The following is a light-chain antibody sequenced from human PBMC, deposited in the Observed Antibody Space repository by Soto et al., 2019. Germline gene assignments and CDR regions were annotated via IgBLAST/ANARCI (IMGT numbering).Light chain of an antibody. V-gene: IGKV3-20*01. CDR3: QQYGSSPVT. CDR2: GAS. CDR1: QSVSSTY. Sequence: EIVLTQSPGTLSLSPGERATLSCRASQSVSSTYLAWYQQKPGQPPRLLIYGASSRATGIPDRFSGSGSGTYFTITINRLESEDFAVYYCQQYGSSPVTFGQGTRLDIK. J-gene: IGKJ5*01.